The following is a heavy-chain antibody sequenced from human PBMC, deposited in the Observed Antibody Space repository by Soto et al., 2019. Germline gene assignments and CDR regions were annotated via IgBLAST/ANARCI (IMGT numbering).Heavy chain of an antibody. D-gene: IGHD3-22*01. CDR3: AREGLSFYCDTSGYYHLDY. J-gene: IGHJ4*02. CDR2: INPNNGDT. CDR1: GYTFTNYG. V-gene: IGHV1-18*01. Sequence: QVQLVQSGAEVMKPGASVKVSCKASGYTFTNYGINWVRQAPGQGLEWMGWINPNNGDTNYAQNLQGRVTMTTDTSTSTAYMELRSLRSDDTAVYYCAREGLSFYCDTSGYYHLDYWGQGTLVTVSS.